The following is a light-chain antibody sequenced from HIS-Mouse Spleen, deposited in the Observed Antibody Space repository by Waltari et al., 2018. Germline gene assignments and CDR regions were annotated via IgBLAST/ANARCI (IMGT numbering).Light chain of an antibody. Sequence: DIQMTQSPSSLSASVGDRVTITCQASQDISNYLNWYQQKPGKAPKLLIYDASNLETGVPSRFSVSGSGTDFTFTISSLQPEDIATYYCQQYDNLPLFTFGPGTKVDIK. CDR2: DAS. CDR1: QDISNY. V-gene: IGKV1-33*01. CDR3: QQYDNLPLFT. J-gene: IGKJ3*01.